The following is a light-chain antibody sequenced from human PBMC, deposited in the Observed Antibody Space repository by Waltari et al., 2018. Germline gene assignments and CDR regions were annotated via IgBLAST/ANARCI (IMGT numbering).Light chain of an antibody. CDR3: QTWGTGPRV. Sequence: QVVLTQSPSASASLGASVTLTCTLSSGHSSYAIAWHQQQPEKGPRYLMKVNSEGSHNKGDGIPDRCSGSSSGAERYLSISGLQSEDEADYYCQTWGTGPRVFGGGTKLTVL. J-gene: IGLJ2*01. CDR2: VNSEGSH. V-gene: IGLV4-69*01. CDR1: SGHSSYA.